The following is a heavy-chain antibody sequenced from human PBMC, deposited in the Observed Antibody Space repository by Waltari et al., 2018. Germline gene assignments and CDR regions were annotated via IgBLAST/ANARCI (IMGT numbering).Heavy chain of an antibody. Sequence: QVQLQESGPGLVKHSQTLSVTCIVSGAPISRTTYYWTWIRWSAGQELEWIGRIYTRGSTNYNPSLKSRVTISIDTSKNQFSLSLSSVTAADTAMYYCAREGYVVVSENLYHYHGMDVWGQGTTVTVSS. J-gene: IGHJ6*02. CDR1: GAPISRTTYY. CDR3: AREGYVVVSENLYHYHGMDV. V-gene: IGHV4-61*02. D-gene: IGHD2-21*01. CDR2: IYTRGST.